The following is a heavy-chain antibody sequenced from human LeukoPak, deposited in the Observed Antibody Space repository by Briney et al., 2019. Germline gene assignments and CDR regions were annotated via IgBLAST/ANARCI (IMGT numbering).Heavy chain of an antibody. J-gene: IGHJ6*03. D-gene: IGHD6-19*01. CDR2: ISSRSSAE. CDR1: GFIFDTYD. V-gene: IGHV3-48*01. CDR3: ARTGRPGWPDYYYYYYMDV. Sequence: PGGSLRLSCTASGFIFDTYDMNWVRQAPGKGLEWVSYISSRSSAEHYADSVKGRFTISRDNAKNSLYLQMNSLRAEDTAVYYCARTGRPGWPDYYYYYYMDVWGKGTTVTVSS.